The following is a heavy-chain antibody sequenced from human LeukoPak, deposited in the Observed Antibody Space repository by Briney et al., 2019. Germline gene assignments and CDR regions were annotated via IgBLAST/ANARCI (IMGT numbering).Heavy chain of an antibody. J-gene: IGHJ3*02. CDR1: GFTFSSHS. Sequence: PGGSLRLSCAASGFTFSSHSMNWVRQAPGKGLEWVSYISSSSSTIYYADSVKGRFTISRDNAKNSLYLQMNSLRAEDTAMYYCARDDSSGYYLDAFDIWGQGTMVTVSS. CDR3: ARDDSSGYYLDAFDI. V-gene: IGHV3-48*04. CDR2: ISSSSSTI. D-gene: IGHD3-22*01.